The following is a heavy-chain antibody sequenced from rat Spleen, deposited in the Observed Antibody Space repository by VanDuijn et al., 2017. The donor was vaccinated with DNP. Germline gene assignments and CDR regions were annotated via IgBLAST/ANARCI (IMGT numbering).Heavy chain of an antibody. D-gene: IGHD1-9*01. J-gene: IGHJ2*01. CDR1: GYSITSNY. Sequence: EVQLQESGPGLVKPSQSLSLTCSVTGYSITSNYWGWIRKFPGNQMEWMGYISYSGSTNSNPSLKSRISITRDTSKNQFFLQLNSVTTEDTATYYCARWDGYNYGFDYWGQGVMVTVSS. CDR3: ARWDGYNYGFDY. V-gene: IGHV3-1*01. CDR2: ISYSGST.